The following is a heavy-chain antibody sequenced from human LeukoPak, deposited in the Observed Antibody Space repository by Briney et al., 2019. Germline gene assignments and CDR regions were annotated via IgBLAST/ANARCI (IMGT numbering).Heavy chain of an antibody. CDR3: AKAMTTVTNWFDP. CDR1: GFTFSDYW. Sequence: GGSLRLSCVVSGFTFSDYWMSWVRQAPGRGLEWVANVKQDGSEKNYVDSVRGRFTISRDNSKNTLYLQMNSLRAEDTAVYYCAKAMTTVTNWFDPWGQGTLVTVSS. V-gene: IGHV3-7*01. D-gene: IGHD4-11*01. CDR2: VKQDGSEK. J-gene: IGHJ5*02.